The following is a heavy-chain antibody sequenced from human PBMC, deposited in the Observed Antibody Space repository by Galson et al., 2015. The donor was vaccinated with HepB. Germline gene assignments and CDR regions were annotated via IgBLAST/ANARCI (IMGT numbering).Heavy chain of an antibody. D-gene: IGHD2-21*02. CDR3: ARDYVTARWYFDL. J-gene: IGHJ2*01. Sequence: SLRLSCAASGFIFSNYWMSWVRQAPGKGLEWVATIKQDASEKSYVVSVRGRFTISRDNAQNSLYLQMNSLRTEDTAVYYCARDYVTARWYFDLWGRGTQVTVSS. CDR2: IKQDASEK. CDR1: GFIFSNYW. V-gene: IGHV3-7*01.